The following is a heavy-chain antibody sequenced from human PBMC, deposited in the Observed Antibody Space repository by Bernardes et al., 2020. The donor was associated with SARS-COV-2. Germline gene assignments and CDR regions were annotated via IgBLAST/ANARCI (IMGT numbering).Heavy chain of an antibody. D-gene: IGHD2-2*01. CDR1: GGSISSGGYY. V-gene: IGHV4-31*03. J-gene: IGHJ6*02. CDR3: ARDLVVPAALKYYYYYGMDV. CDR2: IYYSGST. Sequence: SETLSLTCTVSGGSISSGGYYWSWLRQHPGKGLEWIGYIYYSGSTYYNPSLKSRVTISVDTSKNQFSLKLSSVTAADTAVYYCARDLVVPAALKYYYYYGMDVWGQGTTVTVSS.